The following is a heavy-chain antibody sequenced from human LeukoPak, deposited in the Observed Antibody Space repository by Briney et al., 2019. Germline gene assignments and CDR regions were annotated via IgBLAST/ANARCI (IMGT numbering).Heavy chain of an antibody. Sequence: SETLSLTCTVSGGSISSSTCYWGRIRQPPGKGLEWIGNIYYGGSTYYNPSLKSRVTISVGTSKNQFSLKLSSVTAADTAVFYCARYYRNGPLDYWGQGTLVTVSS. J-gene: IGHJ4*02. CDR2: IYYGGST. CDR1: GGSISSSTCY. V-gene: IGHV4-39*01. CDR3: ARYYRNGPLDY. D-gene: IGHD1-26*01.